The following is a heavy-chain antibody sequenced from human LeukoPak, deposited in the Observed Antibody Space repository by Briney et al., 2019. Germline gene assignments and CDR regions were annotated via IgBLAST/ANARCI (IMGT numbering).Heavy chain of an antibody. D-gene: IGHD2-2*01. V-gene: IGHV1-69*05. CDR1: GGTFSSYA. CDR3: AREKEVPGWFDP. Sequence: GASVKVSCKASGGTFSSYAISWVRQAPGQGLEWMGGIIPIFGTANYAQKFQGRVTITTDESTSTAYMELSSLRSEDTAVYYCAREKEVPGWFDPWGQGTLVTVSS. J-gene: IGHJ5*02. CDR2: IIPIFGTA.